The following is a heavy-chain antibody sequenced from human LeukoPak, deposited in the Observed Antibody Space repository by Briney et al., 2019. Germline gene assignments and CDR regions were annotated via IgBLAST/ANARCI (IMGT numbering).Heavy chain of an antibody. CDR3: ARAPCSSTSCYSDLNWFDP. J-gene: IGHJ5*02. V-gene: IGHV5-51*01. D-gene: IGHD2-2*01. CDR2: IYPGDSDT. CDR1: GYSFTSYW. Sequence: GESLKISCKGSGYSFTSYWIGWVRQMPGKGLEWMGIIYPGDSDTRYSSSFQGQVTISADKSISTAYLQWSSLKASDTAMYYCARAPCSSTSCYSDLNWFDPWGQGTLVTVSS.